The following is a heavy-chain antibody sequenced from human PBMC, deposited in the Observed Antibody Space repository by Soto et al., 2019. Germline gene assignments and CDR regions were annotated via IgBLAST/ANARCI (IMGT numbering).Heavy chain of an antibody. V-gene: IGHV4-30-4*01. Sequence: TLSLTCTVSGGSVSSGDYFWSWIRQPPGKGLEWIGYIYDSGSSYYNPSLKSRVTMPVDTSKNQFSLKLRSVTAADTAMYYCAREKGYISGPKNFDSWGQGTLVTVSS. J-gene: IGHJ4*02. CDR1: GGSVSSGDYF. D-gene: IGHD5-12*01. CDR2: IYDSGSS. CDR3: AREKGYISGPKNFDS.